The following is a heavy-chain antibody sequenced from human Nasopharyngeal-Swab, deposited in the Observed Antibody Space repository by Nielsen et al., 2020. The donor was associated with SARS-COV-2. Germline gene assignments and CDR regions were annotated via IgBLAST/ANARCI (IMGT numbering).Heavy chain of an antibody. D-gene: IGHD3-22*01. CDR2: IYYSGST. CDR3: ARLVYYYDSSGYYYDY. V-gene: IGHV4-39*01. Sequence: GSLRLSCTVSGGSISSSSYYWGWIRQPPGKGLEWIGSIYYSGSTYYNPSLKSRVTISVDTSKNQFSLKLSSVTAADTAVYYCARLVYYYDSSGYYYDYWGQGTLVTVSS. CDR1: GGSISSSSYY. J-gene: IGHJ4*02.